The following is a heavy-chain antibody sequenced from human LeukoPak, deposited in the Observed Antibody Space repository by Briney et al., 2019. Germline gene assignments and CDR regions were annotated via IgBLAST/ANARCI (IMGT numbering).Heavy chain of an antibody. CDR3: TRGEPTYYDYVWGSYAAFDI. CDR1: GFTFGDYA. CDR2: IRSKAYGGTT. J-gene: IGHJ3*02. Sequence: GGSLRLSCTASGFTFGDYAMSWFRQAPGKGLEWVGFIRSKAYGGTTEYAASVKGRFTISRDDSKSIAYLQMNSLKTEDTAVYYCTRGEPTYYDYVWGSYAAFDIWGQGTVVTVSS. V-gene: IGHV3-49*03. D-gene: IGHD3-16*01.